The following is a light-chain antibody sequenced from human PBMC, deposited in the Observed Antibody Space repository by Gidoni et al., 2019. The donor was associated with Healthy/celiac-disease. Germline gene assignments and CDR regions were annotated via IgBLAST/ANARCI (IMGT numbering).Light chain of an antibody. CDR2: WAS. J-gene: IGKJ3*01. Sequence: DILMTQSPYSLAVSLGERATINCKSSQSVLYSSNNKNYLAWYQQKPGQPPKLLIYWASTRASGVPDRFSGRGSGKDFTLTSSSLQAEDVAVYYCQQYYSTPFTFGPGTKVDIK. CDR1: QSVLYSSNNKNY. V-gene: IGKV4-1*01. CDR3: QQYYSTPFT.